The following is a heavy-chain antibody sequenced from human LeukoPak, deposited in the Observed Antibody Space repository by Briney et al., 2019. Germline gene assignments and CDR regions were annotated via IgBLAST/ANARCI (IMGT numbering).Heavy chain of an antibody. CDR2: ISSSSSYI. CDR3: ARGRDSSGLSESDY. V-gene: IGHV3-21*01. CDR1: GFTFSSYS. Sequence: GGSLRLSCAASGFTFSSYSMNWVRQAPGKGLEWVSSISSSSSYIYYADSVKGRFTISRDNAKNSLYLQVNSLRAEDTAVYFCARGRDSSGLSESDYWGQGTLVTVSS. D-gene: IGHD3-22*01. J-gene: IGHJ4*02.